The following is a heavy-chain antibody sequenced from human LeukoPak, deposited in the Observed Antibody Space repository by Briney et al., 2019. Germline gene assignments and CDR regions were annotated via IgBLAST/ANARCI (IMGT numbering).Heavy chain of an antibody. J-gene: IGHJ5*02. Sequence: PSETLSLTCTVSGGSISSSSYYWGWIRQPPGKGLEWIGSIYYSGSTYYNPSLKSRVTISVDTSKNQFSLKLSSVTAADTAVYYCARDRWFGESLLSWFDPWGQGTLVTVSS. V-gene: IGHV4-39*07. D-gene: IGHD3-10*01. CDR1: GGSISSSSYY. CDR2: IYYSGST. CDR3: ARDRWFGESLLSWFDP.